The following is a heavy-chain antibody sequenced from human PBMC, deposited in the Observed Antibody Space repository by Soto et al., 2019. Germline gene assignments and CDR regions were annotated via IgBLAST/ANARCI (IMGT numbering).Heavy chain of an antibody. CDR3: ARGYCSSTSCYTPGHDAFDI. J-gene: IGHJ3*02. CDR1: GGTFSSYA. V-gene: IGHV1-69*01. CDR2: IIPIFGTA. D-gene: IGHD2-2*02. Sequence: QVQLVQSGAEVKKPGSSVKVSCKASGGTFSSYAISWVRQAPGQGLEWMGGIIPIFGTANYAQKFRGRVTITADESTSTAYMELSSLRSEDTAVYYCARGYCSSTSCYTPGHDAFDIWGQGTMVTVSS.